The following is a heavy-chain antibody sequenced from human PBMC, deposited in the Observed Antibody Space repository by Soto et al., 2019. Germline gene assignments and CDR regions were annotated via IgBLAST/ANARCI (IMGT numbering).Heavy chain of an antibody. V-gene: IGHV3-64*02. CDR2: INSDGGKT. CDR1: GFTFSGYA. J-gene: IGHJ4*01. CDR3: ARVFYDSGGNYYDY. Sequence: GGSLRLSCAASGFTFSGYAMHWVRQAPGKGLEYVSAINSDGGKTYYAESVKGRFIISRDNSKNTLYLQMGSLRADDMAVYYCARVFYDSGGNYYDYWGQGTLVTVSS. D-gene: IGHD3-22*01.